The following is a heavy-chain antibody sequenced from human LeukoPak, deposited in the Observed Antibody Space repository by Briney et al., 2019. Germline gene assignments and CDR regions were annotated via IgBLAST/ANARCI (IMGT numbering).Heavy chain of an antibody. Sequence: GGSLRLSCAASGFTFSSYNMNWVRQAPGKGLEWVSSISSSSSYIYYADSVKGRFTISRDNAKNSLYLQMNSLRAEDTAVYYCAREISTGLAAAILHWGQGTLVTVSS. D-gene: IGHD2-2*02. CDR3: AREISTGLAAAILH. V-gene: IGHV3-21*01. CDR2: ISSSSSYI. CDR1: GFTFSSYN. J-gene: IGHJ4*02.